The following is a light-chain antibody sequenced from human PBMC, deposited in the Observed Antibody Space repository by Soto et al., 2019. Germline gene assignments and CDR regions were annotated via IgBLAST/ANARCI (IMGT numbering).Light chain of an antibody. Sequence: DIQMTQSPSSLSASVGDRVTITCQASQDISNYLNWYQQKPGKATKLLIYDASNLETGVPSRFSGSGSGTDFTFTISSLQPVDIATYYCQQYDNLPLTFGGGTKVEIK. V-gene: IGKV1-33*01. CDR3: QQYDNLPLT. CDR1: QDISNY. J-gene: IGKJ4*01. CDR2: DAS.